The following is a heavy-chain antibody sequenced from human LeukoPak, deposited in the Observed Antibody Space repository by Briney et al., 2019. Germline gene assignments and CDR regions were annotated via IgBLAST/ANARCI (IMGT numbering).Heavy chain of an antibody. CDR1: GGSSSSSNW. CDR3: ARDQDGSYSFDY. V-gene: IGHV4-4*02. J-gene: IGHJ4*02. CDR2: IDHSGRT. Sequence: SETLSLTCAVSGGSSSSSNWWNWVRQPPGKGLEWIGEIDHSGRTNYNPSLKSRVTISVDKSKNQISLKLSSVTAADTAVYYCARDQDGSYSFDYWGQGTLVTVSS. D-gene: IGHD1-26*01.